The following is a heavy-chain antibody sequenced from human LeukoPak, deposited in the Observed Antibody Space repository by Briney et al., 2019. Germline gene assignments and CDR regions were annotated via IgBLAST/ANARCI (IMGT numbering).Heavy chain of an antibody. CDR1: GFTFSSYS. D-gene: IGHD4-23*01. CDR3: ARVSTVADISDY. J-gene: IGHJ4*02. CDR2: ISTSRSYI. V-gene: IGHV3-21*01. Sequence: PGGSQRLSCAASGFTFSSYSMNWVRQAPGKGLEWVSSISTSRSYIFYADSVKGRFTISRDNAKNSLFLQMNSLRAEDTAVYYCARVSTVADISDYWGQGTLVTVSS.